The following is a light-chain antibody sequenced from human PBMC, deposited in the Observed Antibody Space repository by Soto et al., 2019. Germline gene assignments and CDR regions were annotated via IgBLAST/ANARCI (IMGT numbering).Light chain of an antibody. Sequence: QSALTQPASVSGSPGQSITISCTGTSSDVGSYNLGSWYQQHPGKAPKLMIYEGSKRPSGVSNRFSGSKSGNTASLTISGLQAEDEADYYCCSYAGSSTWVFGGGTKVTV. J-gene: IGLJ3*02. CDR2: EGS. CDR1: SSDVGSYNL. CDR3: CSYAGSSTWV. V-gene: IGLV2-23*01.